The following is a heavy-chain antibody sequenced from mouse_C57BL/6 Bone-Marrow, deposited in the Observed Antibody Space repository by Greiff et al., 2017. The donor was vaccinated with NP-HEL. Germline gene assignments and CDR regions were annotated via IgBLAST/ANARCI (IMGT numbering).Heavy chain of an antibody. J-gene: IGHJ3*01. CDR1: GYTFTSYW. CDR2: IDPSDSYT. CDR3: ARWGDYDGAY. V-gene: IGHV1-59*01. Sequence: QVQLKQPGAELVRPGTSVKLSCKASGYTFTSYWMHWVKQRPGQGLEWIGVIDPSDSYTNYNQKFKGKATLTVDTSSSTAYMQLSSLTSEDSAVYYCARWGDYDGAYWGQGTLVTVSA. D-gene: IGHD2-4*01.